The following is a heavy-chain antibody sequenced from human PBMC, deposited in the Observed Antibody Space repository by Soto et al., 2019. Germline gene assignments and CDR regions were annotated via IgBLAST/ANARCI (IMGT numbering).Heavy chain of an antibody. CDR2: TYYRSKWYN. CDR3: ARDRGANWGSEAHFDI. Sequence: LSLTCAISGDSVSSNSAAWNWIRQSPSRGLEWLGRTYYRSKWYNDYAVSVKSRITINPDTSKNQFSLQLNSVTPEDTAVYYCARDRGANWGSEAHFDIWGQGTMVTVSS. D-gene: IGHD7-27*01. V-gene: IGHV6-1*01. CDR1: GDSVSSNSAA. J-gene: IGHJ3*02.